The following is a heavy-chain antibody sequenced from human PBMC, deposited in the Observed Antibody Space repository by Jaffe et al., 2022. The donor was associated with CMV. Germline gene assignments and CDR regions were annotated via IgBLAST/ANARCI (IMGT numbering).Heavy chain of an antibody. V-gene: IGHV4-34*01. CDR2: INHSGST. CDR3: ARDGGYCSGGSCYQGFDY. J-gene: IGHJ4*02. Sequence: QVQLQQWGAGLLKPSETLSLTCAVYGGSFSGYYWSWIRQPPGKGLEWIGEINHSGSTNYNPSLKSRVTISVDTSKNQFSLKLSSVTAADTAVYYCARDGGYCSGGSCYQGFDYWGQGTLVTVSS. D-gene: IGHD2-15*01. CDR1: GGSFSGYY.